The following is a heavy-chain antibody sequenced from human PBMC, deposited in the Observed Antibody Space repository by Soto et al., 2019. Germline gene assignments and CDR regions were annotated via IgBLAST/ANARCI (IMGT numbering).Heavy chain of an antibody. J-gene: IGHJ4*02. Sequence: SLRLSCAASGFTFDDYAMHWVRQAPGKGLEWVSGISWNSGSIGYADSVKGRLTISRDNAKNSLYLQMNSLRAEDTALYYCAKDHSSWYLDYWGQGTLVTVSS. CDR2: ISWNSGSI. CDR3: AKDHSSWYLDY. D-gene: IGHD6-13*01. V-gene: IGHV3-9*01. CDR1: GFTFDDYA.